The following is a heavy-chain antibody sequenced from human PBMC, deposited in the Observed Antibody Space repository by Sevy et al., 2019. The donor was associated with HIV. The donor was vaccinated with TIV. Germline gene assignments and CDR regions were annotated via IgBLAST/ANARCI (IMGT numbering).Heavy chain of an antibody. CDR2: FSGSGIRM. CDR1: GFTFSNYA. Sequence: GGSLRLSCAASGFTFSNYAMSWVRQAPGKGLEWVSGFSGSGIRMYNSDSVKGRLTISRDNSKNTLYLQMSSLRGEDTAVYYCAYIPAAGTGGSAFDIWGQGTMVTVSS. CDR3: AYIPAAGTGGSAFDI. V-gene: IGHV3-23*01. J-gene: IGHJ3*02. D-gene: IGHD6-13*01.